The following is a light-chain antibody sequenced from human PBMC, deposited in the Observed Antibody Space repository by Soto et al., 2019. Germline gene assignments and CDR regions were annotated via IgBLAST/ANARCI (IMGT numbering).Light chain of an antibody. V-gene: IGKV1-5*03. CDR3: QLYNVYST. Sequence: DIQMTQSPSTLSASIGDRVNITCRASQSSSSWLAWYQQKPGKAPKVLIYKASNLESGVPSRFSGSGSATEFTLNISGLQPDDFATYYCQLYNVYSTFGGGNKVEIK. J-gene: IGKJ4*01. CDR2: KAS. CDR1: QSSSSW.